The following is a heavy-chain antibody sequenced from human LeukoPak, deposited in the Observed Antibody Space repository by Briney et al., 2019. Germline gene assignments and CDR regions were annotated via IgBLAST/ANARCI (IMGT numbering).Heavy chain of an antibody. J-gene: IGHJ4*02. Sequence: PSQTLSLTCTVSGGSISSGGYYWSWIRQHPGKGLEWIGYIYYSGSTYYNPSLKSRVTISVDTSKNQFSLKLSSVTAADTAVYYCARADGDYYDSSGPYYFDYWAREPWSPSPQ. CDR1: GGSISSGGYY. CDR3: ARADGDYYDSSGPYYFDY. V-gene: IGHV4-31*03. D-gene: IGHD3-22*01. CDR2: IYYSGST.